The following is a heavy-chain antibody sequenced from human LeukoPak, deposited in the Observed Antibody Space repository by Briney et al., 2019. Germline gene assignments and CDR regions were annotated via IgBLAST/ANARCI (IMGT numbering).Heavy chain of an antibody. CDR1: GYTFTSYG. V-gene: IGHV1-18*01. Sequence: ASVKVSCKASGYTFTSYGISWVRQAPGQGLEWMGWISAYNGNTNYAQKLQGRVTMTTDTSTSTAYMELRSLRSDDTAVYYCARDPGRTNGVCLEGDFDYWGQGTLVTVSS. CDR2: ISAYNGNT. CDR3: ARDPGRTNGVCLEGDFDY. J-gene: IGHJ4*02. D-gene: IGHD2-8*01.